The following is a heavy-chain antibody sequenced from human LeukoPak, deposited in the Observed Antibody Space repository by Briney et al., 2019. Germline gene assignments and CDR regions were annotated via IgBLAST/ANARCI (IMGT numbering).Heavy chain of an antibody. Sequence: SETLSLTCTVSGYSISSGYYWGWIRQPPGKGLEWIGSIYHSGSTYYNPSLKSRVTISVDTSKNQFSLKLSSVTAADTAMYYCARTARGYDILTGYSGLNFDYWGQGTLVTVSS. CDR3: ARTARGYDILTGYSGLNFDY. CDR1: GYSISSGYY. J-gene: IGHJ4*02. V-gene: IGHV4-38-2*02. CDR2: IYHSGST. D-gene: IGHD3-9*01.